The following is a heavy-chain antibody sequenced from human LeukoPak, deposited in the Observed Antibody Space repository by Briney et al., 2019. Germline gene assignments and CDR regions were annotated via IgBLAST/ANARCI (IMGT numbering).Heavy chain of an antibody. CDR3: ARGRGYSYGYFEY. V-gene: IGHV3-7*04. D-gene: IGHD5-18*01. J-gene: IGHJ4*02. Sequence: PGGSLRLSCAASGFTFSSYWMSWVRQAPGKGLELVANIQQDGSDKYYVDSVKGRFTISRDNAKKSLYLQMNSPRAEDTAIYYCARGRGYSYGYFEYWGQGTLVTVSS. CDR1: GFTFSSYW. CDR2: IQQDGSDK.